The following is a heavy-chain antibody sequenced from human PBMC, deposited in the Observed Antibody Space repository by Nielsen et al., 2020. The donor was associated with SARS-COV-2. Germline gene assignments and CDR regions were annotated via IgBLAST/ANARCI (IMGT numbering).Heavy chain of an antibody. J-gene: IGHJ4*02. D-gene: IGHD3-3*01. CDR2: IYYSGSP. V-gene: IGHV4-30-4*01. CDR3: ARAGRAEPTIFGVVKPYYFDY. Sequence: SETLSLTCTVSGGSISSGDYYWSWIRQPPGKGLEWIGYIYYSGSPYYNPSLKSRVTISVDTSKNQFSLKLSSVTAADTAVYYCARAGRAEPTIFGVVKPYYFDYWGQGTLVTVSS. CDR1: GGSISSGDYY.